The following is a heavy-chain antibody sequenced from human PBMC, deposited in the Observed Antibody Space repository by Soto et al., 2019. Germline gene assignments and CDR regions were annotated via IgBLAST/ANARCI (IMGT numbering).Heavy chain of an antibody. Sequence: ASVKVSCKASGYTFTSYGISWVRQAPGQGLEWMGWISAYNGNTNYAQKLQGRVTMTTGTSTSTAYMELRSLRSDDTAVYYCAREGYYYGSGSNPASYYYYYGMDVWGQGTTVTVSS. D-gene: IGHD3-10*01. J-gene: IGHJ6*02. CDR1: GYTFTSYG. CDR3: AREGYYYGSGSNPASYYYYYGMDV. CDR2: ISAYNGNT. V-gene: IGHV1-18*01.